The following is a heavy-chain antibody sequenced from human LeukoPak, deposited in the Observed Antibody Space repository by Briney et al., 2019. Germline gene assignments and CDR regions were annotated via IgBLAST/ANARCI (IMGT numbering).Heavy chain of an antibody. J-gene: IGHJ3*02. Sequence: PGGSLRLSCAASGFTFSSYSMNWVRRAPGKGLEWVSYISSSSSTIYYADSVKGRFTISGDNAKNPLYLQMNSLRAEDTAVYYCARDPGGTRDYGDYDGAFDIWGQGTMVTVSS. CDR1: GFTFSSYS. CDR2: ISSSSSTI. CDR3: ARDPGGTRDYGDYDGAFDI. D-gene: IGHD4-17*01. V-gene: IGHV3-48*01.